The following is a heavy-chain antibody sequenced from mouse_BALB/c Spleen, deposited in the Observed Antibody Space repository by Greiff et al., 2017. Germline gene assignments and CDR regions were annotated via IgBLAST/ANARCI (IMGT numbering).Heavy chain of an antibody. CDR2: IYPGSGST. D-gene: IGHD2-4*01. CDR3: ARSSTMITTFAY. J-gene: IGHJ3*01. CDR1: GYNFTSYW. Sequence: QVQLQHPGAELVKPGTSVKLSCKASGYNFTSYWINWVKLRPGQGLEWIGDIYPGSGSTNYNEKFKSKATLTVDTSSSTAYMQLSSLASEDSALYYCARSSTMITTFAYWGQGTLVTVSA. V-gene: IGHV1-55*01.